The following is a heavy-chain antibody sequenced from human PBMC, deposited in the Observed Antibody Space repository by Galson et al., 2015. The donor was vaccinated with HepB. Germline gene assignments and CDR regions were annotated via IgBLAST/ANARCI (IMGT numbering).Heavy chain of an antibody. V-gene: IGHV1-69*13. CDR1: GGTFSSYA. CDR2: IIPIFGTA. D-gene: IGHD3-22*01. CDR3: ARDLGSGFHWFDP. J-gene: IGHJ5*02. Sequence: SVKVSCKASGGTFSSYAISWVRQAPGQGLEWMGGIIPIFGTANYAQKFQGRATITADESTSTAYMELSSLRSEDTAVYYCARDLGSGFHWFDPWGQGTLVTVSS.